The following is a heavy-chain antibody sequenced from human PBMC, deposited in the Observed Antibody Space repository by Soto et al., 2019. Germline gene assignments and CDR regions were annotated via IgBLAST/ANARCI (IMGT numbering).Heavy chain of an antibody. V-gene: IGHV1-18*01. Sequence: QVQLVQSGAEVKKPGASVKVSCKASGYTFTSYGISWVRQAPGQGLEWMGWISAYNGNTNYAQKLQGRVTMTTDTSTSTAYMELRSLRXDXTAVYXXARVTFSLTPNYYMDVWGKGTTVTVSS. CDR1: GYTFTSYG. D-gene: IGHD2-15*01. J-gene: IGHJ6*03. CDR2: ISAYNGNT. CDR3: ARVTFSLTPNYYMDV.